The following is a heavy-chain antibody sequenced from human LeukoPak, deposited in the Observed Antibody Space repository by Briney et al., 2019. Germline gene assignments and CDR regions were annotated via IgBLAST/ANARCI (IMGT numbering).Heavy chain of an antibody. CDR1: GYTFTNFY. CDR2: NNPNSGDT. D-gene: IGHD4-17*01. V-gene: IGHV1-2*02. CDR3: ATGYGDYVSRFDS. J-gene: IGHJ4*02. Sequence: GASVNDSCKASGYTFTNFYIHWVRQAPGQGLEWMGWNNPNSGDTNYAPRFQGRATMTRDTSISTAYMEVSRLTSDDTAIYYCATGYGDYVSRFDSWGQGTLVTVSS.